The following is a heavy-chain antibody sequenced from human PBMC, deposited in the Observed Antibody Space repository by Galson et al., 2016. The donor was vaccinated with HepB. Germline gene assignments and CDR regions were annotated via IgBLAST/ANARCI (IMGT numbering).Heavy chain of an antibody. Sequence: SLRLSCAASGFTFRHYALHWVRQAPGKGLDWVAVISFDGIKKYYADSVKGRFTISRDNSNNTLSLQMNNLRVEDTAVYYCARSRARGCGGGSCWVWEYWGQGTLVTVSS. D-gene: IGHD2-15*01. CDR2: ISFDGIKK. CDR1: GFTFRHYA. CDR3: ARSRARGCGGGSCWVWEY. V-gene: IGHV3-30-3*01. J-gene: IGHJ4*02.